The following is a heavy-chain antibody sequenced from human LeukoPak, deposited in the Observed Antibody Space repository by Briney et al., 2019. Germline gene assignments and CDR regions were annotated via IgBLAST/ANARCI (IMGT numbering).Heavy chain of an antibody. D-gene: IGHD1-14*01. CDR3: AKEKKPEPVRAPTRTPFDY. CDR1: GFTYMNHG. CDR2: ISGSGGST. V-gene: IGHV3-23*01. J-gene: IGHJ4*02. Sequence: PGGSLRLSCVGSGFTYMNHGMHWVRQAPGKGLEWVSGISGSGGSTFYADSVKGRFTISRDKSKNTLYLQMSSLRAEDTALYYCAKEKKPEPVRAPTRTPFDYWGQGTLVTVSS.